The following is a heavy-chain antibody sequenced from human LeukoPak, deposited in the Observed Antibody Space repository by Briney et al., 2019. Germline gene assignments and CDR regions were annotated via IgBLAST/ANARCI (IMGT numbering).Heavy chain of an antibody. V-gene: IGHV3-21*01. CDR2: ISSSSSYI. CDR3: ARDFAYYDSSGYSL. J-gene: IGHJ4*02. Sequence: GGPLRLSCAASGFTFSSYSMNWVRQAPGKGLEWVSSISSSSSYIYYADSVKGRFTISRDNAKNPLYLQMNSLRAEDTAVYYCARDFAYYDSSGYSLWGQGTLVTVSS. D-gene: IGHD3-22*01. CDR1: GFTFSSYS.